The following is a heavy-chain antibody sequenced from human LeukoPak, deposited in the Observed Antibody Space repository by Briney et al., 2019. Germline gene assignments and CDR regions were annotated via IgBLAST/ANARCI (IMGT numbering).Heavy chain of an antibody. Sequence: ASVKVSCKASGYTFTSYAMNWVRQAPGQGLEWMGWINTYTGNPTYAPGFTGRFVFSLDTSVSTAYLQISSLKAEDTAVYYCARWDYASSGYALYYFDYWGQGTLVTVSS. D-gene: IGHD3-22*01. J-gene: IGHJ4*02. CDR1: GYTFTSYA. CDR2: INTYTGNP. CDR3: ARWDYASSGYALYYFDY. V-gene: IGHV7-4-1*02.